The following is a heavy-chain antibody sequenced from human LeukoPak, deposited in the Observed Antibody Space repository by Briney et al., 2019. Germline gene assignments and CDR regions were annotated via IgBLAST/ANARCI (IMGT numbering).Heavy chain of an antibody. V-gene: IGHV1-8*01. CDR2: MNPNSGNT. CDR1: GYTFTSYD. J-gene: IGHJ4*02. Sequence: GASVKVSCKASGYTFTSYDINWVRQATGQGLEWMGWMNPNSGNTGYAQKFQGRVTMTRDTSISTAYMELSRLRSDDTAVYYWAREVPGLGGPNLLVDYWGQGTLVTVSS. D-gene: IGHD1-14*01. CDR3: AREVPGLGGPNLLVDY.